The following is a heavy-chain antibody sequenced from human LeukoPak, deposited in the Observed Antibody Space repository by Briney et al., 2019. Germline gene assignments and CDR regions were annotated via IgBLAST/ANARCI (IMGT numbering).Heavy chain of an antibody. D-gene: IGHD3-3*01. CDR3: ARGLAYYDFWSGYYRFTNFDY. CDR2: MNPSSGNT. V-gene: IGHV1-8*01. Sequence: ASVKVSCKASGYTFTSYDINWVRQATGQGLEWMGWMNPSSGNTGYAQKFQGRVTMTRNTSISTAYMELSSLRSEDTAVYYCARGLAYYDFWSGYYRFTNFDYWSQGTLVTVSS. J-gene: IGHJ4*02. CDR1: GYTFTSYD.